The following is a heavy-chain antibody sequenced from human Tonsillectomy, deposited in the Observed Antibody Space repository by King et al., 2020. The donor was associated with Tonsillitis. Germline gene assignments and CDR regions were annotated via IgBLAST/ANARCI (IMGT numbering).Heavy chain of an antibody. J-gene: IGHJ6*02. Sequence: QLVQSGAQVRKPGASVKVSCKASGYTFTSYWMHWVRQAPGQGLEWMGIINPSGGSTSYAQKFQGRVTMTRDTSTRTVYMEMSSLRSEDKAVYYCARRRNMIGPTGYGLDVWGQGTTVTVSS. CDR1: GYTFTSYW. CDR2: INPSGGST. CDR3: ARRRNMIGPTGYGLDV. D-gene: IGHD3-22*01. V-gene: IGHV1-46*01.